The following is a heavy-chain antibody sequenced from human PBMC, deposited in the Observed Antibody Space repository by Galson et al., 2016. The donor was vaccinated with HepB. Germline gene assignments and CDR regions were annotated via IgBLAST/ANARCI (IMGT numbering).Heavy chain of an antibody. D-gene: IGHD1-1*01. V-gene: IGHV3-23*01. CDR1: GFTFSNCA. CDR2: ISGSTGRT. CDR3: AKESPKNAGGAFDI. J-gene: IGHJ3*02. Sequence: SLRLSCAASGFTFSNCAMSWVRQAPGKGLEWVSAISGSTGRTYYADSVKGHFTISRDNYKNTLYLQMNSLRAGDKALYYCAKESPKNAGGAFDIWGQGTMVTVSS.